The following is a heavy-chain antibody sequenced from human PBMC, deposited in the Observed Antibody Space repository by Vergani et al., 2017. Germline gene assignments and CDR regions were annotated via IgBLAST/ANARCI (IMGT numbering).Heavy chain of an antibody. J-gene: IGHJ3*01. CDR1: GGSFSTGGQS. CDR3: AXDGGEYDKDALDV. Sequence: QVQLQESGPGLVKPSQTLSLTCTVSGGSFSTGGQSWTWLRQSAGKGLEWIGRIYTSGATNYNPSLRSRAIMSVDAFKNQFSLKLTSVTAADTAVYYCAXDGGEYDKDALDVWGQGTKVTVTS. CDR2: IYTSGAT. D-gene: IGHD2-21*01. V-gene: IGHV4-61*02.